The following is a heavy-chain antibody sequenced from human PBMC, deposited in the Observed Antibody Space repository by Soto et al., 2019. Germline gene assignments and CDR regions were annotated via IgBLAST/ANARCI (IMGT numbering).Heavy chain of an antibody. CDR3: ARPPYDILTGYTLLY. CDR2: ISYDGSNK. D-gene: IGHD3-9*01. CDR1: GFTFSSYA. Sequence: GGPLRLSCAASGFTFSSYAMHWVRQAPGKGLEWVAVISYDGSNKYYADSVKGRFTISRDNSKNTLYLQMNSLRAEDTAVYYCARPPYDILTGYTLLYWGQGTLVTVYS. J-gene: IGHJ4*02. V-gene: IGHV3-30*01.